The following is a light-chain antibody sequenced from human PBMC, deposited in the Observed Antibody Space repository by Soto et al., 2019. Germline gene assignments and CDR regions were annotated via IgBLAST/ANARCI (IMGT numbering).Light chain of an antibody. CDR1: QGISSY. Sequence: AIRMTQSPSSFSSSTGDRVTITFRASQGISSYLAWYQQKPGKAPKLLVYAASTLQSGVPSRFSGSGSGTDFTLTISSLEPEDFAVYYCQQRSNWPSWTFGQGTKVDIK. CDR3: QQRSNWPSWT. CDR2: AAS. J-gene: IGKJ1*01. V-gene: IGKV1-8*01.